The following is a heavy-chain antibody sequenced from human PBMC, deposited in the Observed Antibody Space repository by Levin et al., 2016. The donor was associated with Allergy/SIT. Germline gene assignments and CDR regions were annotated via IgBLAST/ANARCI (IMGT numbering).Heavy chain of an antibody. V-gene: IGHV1-18*01. J-gene: IGHJ6*02. CDR2: ISAYNGNT. D-gene: IGHD6-6*01. Sequence: ASVKVSCKASGYTFTSYGISWVRQAPGQGLEWMGWISAYNGNTNYAQKLQGRVTMTTDTSTSTAYMELRSLRSDDTAVYYCARDGLPYSSSPGLPYYYYGMDVWGQGTTVTVSS. CDR3: ARDGLPYSSSPGLPYYYYGMDV. CDR1: GYTFTSYG.